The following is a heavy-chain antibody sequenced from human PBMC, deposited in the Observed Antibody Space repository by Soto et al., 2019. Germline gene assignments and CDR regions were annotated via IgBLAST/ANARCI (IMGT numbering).Heavy chain of an antibody. CDR3: ARAGWYRFDY. CDR1: GFTFGSYW. Sequence: EVQLVESGGDLVQPGGTLRLSCVASGFTFGSYWMHWVRQAPGKGLVWVSRINSDGSTTNYGDSVKGRFTISRDNAKSTLYLQMNSLRAEDTAVYYCARAGWYRFDYWGQGTLLTVSS. J-gene: IGHJ4*02. D-gene: IGHD2-15*01. V-gene: IGHV3-74*01. CDR2: INSDGSTT.